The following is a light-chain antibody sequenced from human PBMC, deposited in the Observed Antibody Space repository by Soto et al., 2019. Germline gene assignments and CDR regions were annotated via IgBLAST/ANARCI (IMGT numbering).Light chain of an antibody. CDR3: RSDAGGYNEV. CDR2: EVT. CDR1: SSDVGGYNY. V-gene: IGLV2-8*01. Sequence: SVLTQPPSASGSPGQSVTISCTGTSSDVGGYNYVSWYQQHPGKAPKLMIYEVTKRPSGVPDRFSGSKSGNTASLTVSGVQAEDEAVYYCRSDAGGYNEVFGTGTKLTVL. J-gene: IGLJ1*01.